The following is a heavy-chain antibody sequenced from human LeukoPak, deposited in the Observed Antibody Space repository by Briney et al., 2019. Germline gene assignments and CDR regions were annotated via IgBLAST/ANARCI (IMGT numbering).Heavy chain of an antibody. J-gene: IGHJ4*02. D-gene: IGHD1-1*01. CDR1: GFTVSSNY. V-gene: IGHV3-66*01. CDR2: HYSGGCT. Sequence: GGSLRLSCADSGFTVSSNYMSWVRQAPGKGLEWVSIHYSGGCTYYADSVKDRFTISRDNRKNTLYLQMNSLRAEDTAVYYCARENWNARYFDCWGQGTLVTVSS. CDR3: ARENWNARYFDC.